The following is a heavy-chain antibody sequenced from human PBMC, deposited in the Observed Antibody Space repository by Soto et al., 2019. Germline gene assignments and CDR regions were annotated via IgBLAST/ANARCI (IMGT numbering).Heavy chain of an antibody. V-gene: IGHV4-59*01. J-gene: IGHJ4*02. CDR3: AREEVEADYYYGSGAFDY. D-gene: IGHD3-10*01. CDR2: IYYSGST. CDR1: GGSISSYY. Sequence: QVQLQESGPGLVKPSETLSLTCTVSGGSISSYYWSWIRQPPGKGLEWIGYIYYSGSTNYNPSLKSRVTISVDTSKNQFSLKLSSVTAADTAVYYCAREEVEADYYYGSGAFDYWGQGTLVTVSS.